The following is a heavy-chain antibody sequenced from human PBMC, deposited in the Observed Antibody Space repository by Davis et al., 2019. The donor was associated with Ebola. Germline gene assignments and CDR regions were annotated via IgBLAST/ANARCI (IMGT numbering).Heavy chain of an antibody. J-gene: IGHJ6*02. D-gene: IGHD6-13*01. CDR2: IIPIFGTA. Sequence: SVKVSCKASGGTFSSYAISWVRQAPGQGLEWMGGIIPIFGTANYAQKFQGRVTITADKSTSTAYMELRSLRSDDTAVYYCARGGTAGKGWYYYYGMDVWGQGTTVTVSS. CDR3: ARGGTAGKGWYYYYGMDV. CDR1: GGTFSSYA. V-gene: IGHV1-69*06.